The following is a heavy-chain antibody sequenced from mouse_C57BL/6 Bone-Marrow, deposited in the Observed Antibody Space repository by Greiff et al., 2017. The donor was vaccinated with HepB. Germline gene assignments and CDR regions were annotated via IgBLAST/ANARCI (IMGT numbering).Heavy chain of an antibody. V-gene: IGHV1-81*01. Sequence: QVQLQQSGAELARPGASVKLSCKASGYTFTSYGISWVKQRTGQGLEWIGEIYPRSGNTYYNEKFKGKATLTADKSSSTAYMQFSSLTSEDSAIYYCARYRLRRLMDYWGQGTSVTVSS. CDR3: ARYRLRRLMDY. CDR1: GYTFTSYG. CDR2: IYPRSGNT. J-gene: IGHJ4*01. D-gene: IGHD2-2*01.